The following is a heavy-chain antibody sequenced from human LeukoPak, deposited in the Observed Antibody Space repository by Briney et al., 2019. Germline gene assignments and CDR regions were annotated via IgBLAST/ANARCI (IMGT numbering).Heavy chain of an antibody. D-gene: IGHD3-3*01. CDR3: ARDPTGEWLMRYYFDY. CDR2: INPSGGST. Sequence: ASVKVSCNVSGYTFTSYCMHWVRQAPGQGLEWMGIINPSGGSTSYAQKFQGRVTMTRDTSTSTVYMELSSLRSEDTAVYYCARDPTGEWLMRYYFDYWGQGTLVTVSS. CDR1: GYTFTSYC. V-gene: IGHV1-46*01. J-gene: IGHJ4*02.